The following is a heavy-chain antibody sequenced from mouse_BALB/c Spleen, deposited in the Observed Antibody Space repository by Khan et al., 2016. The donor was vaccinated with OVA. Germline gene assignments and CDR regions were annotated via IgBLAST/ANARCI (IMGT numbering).Heavy chain of an antibody. D-gene: IGHD2-14*01. Sequence: QVQLKQSGPGLVQPSQSLSITCTVSGFSLTTYGVHRVRQSPGKGLEWLGLIWSGGNTDYNAAFISRLSISKDNSKSQVFFKMNRLQADDTAIYYCARNSYRYDFTYWGQGTLVTVSA. CDR2: IWSGGNT. CDR1: GFSLTTYG. J-gene: IGHJ3*01. CDR3: ARNSYRYDFTY. V-gene: IGHV2-4-1*01.